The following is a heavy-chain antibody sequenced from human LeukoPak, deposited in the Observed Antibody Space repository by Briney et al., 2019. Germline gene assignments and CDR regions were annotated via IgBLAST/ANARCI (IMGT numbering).Heavy chain of an antibody. D-gene: IGHD5-18*01. CDR2: ISYDGSNK. Sequence: PGGSLRLSCAASGFTFSSYGMHWVRQAPGKGLEWVAVISYDGSNKYYADSVKGRFTISRDNSKNTLYLQMNSLRAEDTVVYHCLSPAIAKGSGNWFDPWGQGTLVTVSS. CDR3: LSPAIAKGSGNWFDP. CDR1: GFTFSSYG. V-gene: IGHV3-30*03. J-gene: IGHJ5*02.